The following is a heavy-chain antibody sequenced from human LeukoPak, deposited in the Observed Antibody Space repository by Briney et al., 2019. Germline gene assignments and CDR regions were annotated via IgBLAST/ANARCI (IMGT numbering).Heavy chain of an antibody. CDR3: ARQMYYYDSSGYYDY. D-gene: IGHD3-22*01. CDR1: GGSISSSTSY. Sequence: PSETLSLTCTVSGGSISSSTSYWGWIRRPPGKGLEWIGSIYYSGSTYYNPSLKSRVTISVDTSKNQFSLRLSSVTAADTAVYFRARQMYYYDSSGYYDYWGQGALVTVSS. CDR2: IYYSGST. J-gene: IGHJ4*02. V-gene: IGHV4-39*01.